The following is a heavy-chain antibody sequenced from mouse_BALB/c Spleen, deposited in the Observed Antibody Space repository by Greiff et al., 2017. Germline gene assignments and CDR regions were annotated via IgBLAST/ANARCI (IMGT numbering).Heavy chain of an antibody. V-gene: IGHV5-17*02. CDR2: ISSGSSTI. D-gene: IGHD2-3*01. Sequence: EVQGVESGGGLVQPGGSRKLSCAASGFTFSSFGMHWVRQAPEKGLEWVAYISSGSSTIYYADTVKGRFTISRDNPKNTLFLQMTSLRSEDTAMYYCAREGLLRRSAMDYWGQGTSVTVSS. CDR1: GFTFSSFG. CDR3: AREGLLRRSAMDY. J-gene: IGHJ4*01.